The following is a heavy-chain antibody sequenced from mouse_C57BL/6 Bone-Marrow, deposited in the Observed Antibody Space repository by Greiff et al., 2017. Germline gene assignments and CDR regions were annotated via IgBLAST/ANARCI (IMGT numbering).Heavy chain of an antibody. V-gene: IGHV1-15*01. J-gene: IGHJ4*01. D-gene: IGHD1-1*01. CDR3: TRSPYYYGSIYYAMDY. Sequence: VQRVESGAELVRPVASVTLSCKSSCYTFPDYEMHWLKPTPLPGLAWILALDPETGGTAYNQKFKGKAILTADKSSRTAYMELRSLTSEDSAVYYCTRSPYYYGSIYYAMDYWGQGTSVTVAS. CDR1: CYTFPDYE. CDR2: LDPETGGT.